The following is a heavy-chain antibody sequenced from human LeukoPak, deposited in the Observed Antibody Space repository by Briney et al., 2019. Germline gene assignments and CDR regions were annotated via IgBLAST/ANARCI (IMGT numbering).Heavy chain of an antibody. J-gene: IGHJ4*02. CDR2: INWNGGST. V-gene: IGHV3-20*04. CDR3: ARWYYYGSGVDY. CDR1: GFTFDDYG. D-gene: IGHD3-10*01. Sequence: GGSLRLSCAASGFTFDDYGMTWVRQAPGKGLEWVSGINWNGGSTGYADSVKGRFTISRDNAKNSLYLQMNSLRAEDTAVYYCARWYYYGSGVDYWGQGTLVTVSS.